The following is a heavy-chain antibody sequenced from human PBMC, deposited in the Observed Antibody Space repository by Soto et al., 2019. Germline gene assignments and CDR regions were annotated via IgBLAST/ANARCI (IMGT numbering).Heavy chain of an antibody. Sequence: EVQVLESGGGLVQPGGSLRLSCAASGFTYSDYAMGWVRQAPGKGLEWVSIITSSGASTFYADSVKGRFSISRDNSKSTLYLQISSLRVDYTAIYCCAKGRYTVTDYIDYWGQGTLVIVSS. V-gene: IGHV3-23*01. CDR2: ITSSGAST. D-gene: IGHD3-16*02. CDR3: AKGRYTVTDYIDY. CDR1: GFTYSDYA. J-gene: IGHJ4*02.